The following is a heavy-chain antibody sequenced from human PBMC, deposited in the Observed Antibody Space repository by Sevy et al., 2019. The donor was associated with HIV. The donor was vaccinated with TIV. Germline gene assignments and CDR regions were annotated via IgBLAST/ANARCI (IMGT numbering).Heavy chain of an antibody. D-gene: IGHD4-17*01. Sequence: GGSLRLSCAASGFTFSDAWMSWVRQGPGKGLEWVGRMKSKTEGGTTDYAAPVKGRFTISRDDSKNTLYLQMNSLKNDDTAVYYCTTEALDYGDPDYHYFCMDVWGQGTTVTVSS. J-gene: IGHJ6*02. CDR3: TTEALDYGDPDYHYFCMDV. V-gene: IGHV3-15*01. CDR1: GFTFSDAW. CDR2: MKSKTEGGTT.